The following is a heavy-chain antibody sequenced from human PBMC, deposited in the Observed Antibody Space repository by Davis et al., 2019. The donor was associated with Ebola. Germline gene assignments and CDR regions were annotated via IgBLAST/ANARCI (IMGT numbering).Heavy chain of an antibody. D-gene: IGHD5-12*01. Sequence: PSETLSLTCTVSGGSISGYYWGWVRQPPGKGLEWIGYIYYSGSTSYNPSLQTRVTISVDTSKNQFSLKLSSVTAADTAVYYCARGAARYSGYDFTYYYYGMDVWGQGTTVTVSS. CDR3: ARGAARYSGYDFTYYYYGMDV. CDR2: IYYSGST. J-gene: IGHJ6*02. CDR1: GGSISGYY. V-gene: IGHV4-59*12.